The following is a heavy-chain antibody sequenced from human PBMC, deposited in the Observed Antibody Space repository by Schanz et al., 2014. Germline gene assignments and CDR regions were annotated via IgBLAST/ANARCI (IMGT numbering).Heavy chain of an antibody. J-gene: IGHJ4*02. CDR3: DRLDAHDY. CDR1: GFTFSDHY. Sequence: EVQLVESGGGMVQPGGSLRLSCAASGFTFSDHYMDWVRQAPGKGLEWVGRITNKPNNYNTEYAASVKGRFTISRDDSRNSLYLQMSSLKTEDTAVYYCDRLDAHDYWGQGTLVTVSA. D-gene: IGHD2-8*01. V-gene: IGHV3-72*01. CDR2: ITNKPNNYNT.